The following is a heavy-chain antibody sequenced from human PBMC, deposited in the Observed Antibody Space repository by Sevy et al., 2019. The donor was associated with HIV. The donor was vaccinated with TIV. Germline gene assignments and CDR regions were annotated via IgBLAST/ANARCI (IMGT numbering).Heavy chain of an antibody. CDR1: GGSISSNDYF. Sequence: SETLSLTCTVSGGSISSNDYFWGWIRQPPGKGLEWIGTIYYNADTYHNPSLTSRVTISVDTSKNQFSLRMTSVTALDTAVYYCARHGAWRFYFDFWGRGALVTVSS. CDR3: ARHGAWRFYFDF. D-gene: IGHD3-16*01. V-gene: IGHV4-39*01. J-gene: IGHJ4*02. CDR2: IYYNADT.